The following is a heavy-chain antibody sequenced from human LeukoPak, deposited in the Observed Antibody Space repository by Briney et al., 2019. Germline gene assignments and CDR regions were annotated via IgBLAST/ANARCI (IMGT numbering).Heavy chain of an antibody. CDR1: GYTFTGYY. CDR2: ITSNSGGT. V-gene: IGHV1-2*06. CDR3: ARGPAAATNWFDP. J-gene: IGHJ5*02. D-gene: IGHD6-13*01. Sequence: GASVKVSCKASGYTFTGYYMHWVRQAPGQGLEWMGRITSNSGGTSYAQKFQGRVTMTRDTSISTAYMELSRLRSDDTAVYYCARGPAAATNWFDPRGQGTLVTVSS.